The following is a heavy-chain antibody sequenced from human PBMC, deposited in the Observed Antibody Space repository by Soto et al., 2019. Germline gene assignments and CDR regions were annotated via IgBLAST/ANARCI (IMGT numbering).Heavy chain of an antibody. CDR1: GGTFSRYA. V-gene: IGHV1-69*13. Sequence: SVKVSCKASGGTFSRYAISWVRQAPGQGLEWMGGIIPIFGTANYAQKFQGRVTITADESTSTAYMELSSLRSEDTAVYYCARAFRGPGYFDYWGQGTLVTVSS. CDR3: ARAFRGPGYFDY. D-gene: IGHD1-26*01. J-gene: IGHJ4*02. CDR2: IIPIFGTA.